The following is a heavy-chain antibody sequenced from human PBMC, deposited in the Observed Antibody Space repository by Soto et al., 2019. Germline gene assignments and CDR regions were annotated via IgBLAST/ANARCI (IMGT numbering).Heavy chain of an antibody. CDR3: ARIPYDSTGYYSPY. D-gene: IGHD3-22*01. CDR2: IFSNDEK. CDR1: GFSLRNGRMG. V-gene: IGHV2-26*01. J-gene: IGHJ4*02. Sequence: QITLKESGPVLVKPTETLTLTCTVSGFSLRNGRMGVSWIRQPPGKALEWLAHIFSNDEKSYSTSLKTRLSISKDTSKRQVVLTMTNMDPVDTATYYCARIPYDSTGYYSPYWGQGTLVTVSS.